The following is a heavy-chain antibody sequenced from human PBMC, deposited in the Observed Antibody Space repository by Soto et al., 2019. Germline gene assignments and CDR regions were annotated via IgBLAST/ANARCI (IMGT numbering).Heavy chain of an antibody. CDR1: GYTFTSYG. D-gene: IGHD5-12*01. CDR3: DRGKYSVYDRNFRGASYCYYGMDV. CDR2: ISAYNGNT. V-gene: IGHV1-18*04. J-gene: IGHJ6*02. Sequence: ASVKVSCKASGYTFTSYGISWVRQAPGQGLEWMGWISAYNGNTNYTQKLQGRVTMTTDTSTSTAYMELRSLRCDDTAENYWDRGKYSVYDRNFRGASYCYYGMDVWGQGTTVTVSS.